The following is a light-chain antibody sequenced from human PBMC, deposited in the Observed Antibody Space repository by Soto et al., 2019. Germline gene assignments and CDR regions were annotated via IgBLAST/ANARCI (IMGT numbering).Light chain of an antibody. CDR1: SSDVGGYNY. V-gene: IGLV2-14*01. Sequence: QSALTQPASVSGSPGQSITISCTGTSSDVGGYNYVSWYQQHPGKAPKLMIYDVSNRPSGVSNRFSGSKSGNTASLTISGLQAEDEADYYCSSYTSSSPLFAGGTKLTVL. CDR2: DVS. CDR3: SSYTSSSPL. J-gene: IGLJ3*02.